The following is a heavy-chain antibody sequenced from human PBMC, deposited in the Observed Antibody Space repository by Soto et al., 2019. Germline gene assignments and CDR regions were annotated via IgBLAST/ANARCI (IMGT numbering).Heavy chain of an antibody. Sequence: GASVKVSCKASGGTFSSYAISWVRQAPGQGLEWMGGIIPIFGTANYAQKFQGRVTITADESTSTAYMELSSLRSEDTAVYYCARGGIQLQTRQYYYYGMDAWGQGTTVTVSS. CDR3: ARGGIQLQTRQYYYYGMDA. CDR2: IIPIFGTA. CDR1: GGTFSSYA. D-gene: IGHD5-18*01. V-gene: IGHV1-69*13. J-gene: IGHJ6*02.